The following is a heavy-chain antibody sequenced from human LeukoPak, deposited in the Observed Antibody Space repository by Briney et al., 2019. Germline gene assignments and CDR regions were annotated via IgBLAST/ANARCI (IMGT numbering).Heavy chain of an antibody. V-gene: IGHV1-2*02. Sequence: ASEEVSCKASGYTFTGYYMHWVRQAPGQGLEWMGWINPNSGGTNYAQKCQGRVTMTRDTSISTAYMELSRLRSDDTAVYYCARDPSTVTGGTFDYWGQGTLVTVSS. CDR3: ARDPSTVTGGTFDY. CDR2: INPNSGGT. D-gene: IGHD7-27*01. J-gene: IGHJ4*02. CDR1: GYTFTGYY.